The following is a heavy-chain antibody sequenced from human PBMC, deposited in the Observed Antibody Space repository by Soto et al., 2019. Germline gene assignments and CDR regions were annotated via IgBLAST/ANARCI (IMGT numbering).Heavy chain of an antibody. V-gene: IGHV4-59*01. CDR3: ARMERSKEGLAVYYYDY. CDR1: SGSISSSY. Sequence: SETLSLTCTDSSGSISSSYWSWIRQPPGKGLEWIGYISYSGNTNYNPSLKSRVTLSADTSKNQLSLNLTSATAADTAVYYCARMERSKEGLAVYYYDYWGQGTLVTVSS. D-gene: IGHD3-3*02. J-gene: IGHJ4*02. CDR2: ISYSGNT.